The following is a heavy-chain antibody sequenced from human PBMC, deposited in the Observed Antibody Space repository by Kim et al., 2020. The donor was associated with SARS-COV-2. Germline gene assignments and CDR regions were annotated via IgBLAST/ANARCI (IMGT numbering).Heavy chain of an antibody. J-gene: IGHJ5*02. CDR3: ARASSIAAHNWFDP. D-gene: IGHD6-6*01. V-gene: IGHV4-59*01. Sequence: PPLKSRVTISVDTSKNQFSLKLSSVTAADTAVYYCARASSIAAHNWFDPWGQGTLVTVSS.